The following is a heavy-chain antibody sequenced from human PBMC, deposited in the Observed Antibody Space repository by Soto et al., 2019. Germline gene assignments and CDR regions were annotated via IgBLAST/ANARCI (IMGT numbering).Heavy chain of an antibody. CDR1: GFSFSNYA. CDR3: AKGSSASRPYYFDH. Sequence: GESLKISCAASGFSFSNYAMSWVRQAPGKGLEWVSAITGSGGSTYHADSVKGRLTISRDNSKTTLFLQMSSLRADDTAVYYCAKGSSASRPYYFDHWGQGMLVTVSS. V-gene: IGHV3-23*01. J-gene: IGHJ4*02. CDR2: ITGSGGST. D-gene: IGHD6-19*01.